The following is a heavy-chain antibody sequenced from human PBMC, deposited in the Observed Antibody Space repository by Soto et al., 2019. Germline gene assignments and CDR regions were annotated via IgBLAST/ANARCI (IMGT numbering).Heavy chain of an antibody. V-gene: IGHV4-39*01. CDR3: ARQRWDAFDI. CDR2: IYYSGST. D-gene: IGHD4-17*01. J-gene: IGHJ3*02. Sequence: QLQLQESGPGLVRPSETLSLTCTVSGGSISSSSYYWGWIRQPPGKGLEWIGSIYYSGSTYYNPSLKSRVTISVDTSKNQFSLKLSSVTAADTAVYYCARQRWDAFDIWGQGTMVTVSS. CDR1: GGSISSSSYY.